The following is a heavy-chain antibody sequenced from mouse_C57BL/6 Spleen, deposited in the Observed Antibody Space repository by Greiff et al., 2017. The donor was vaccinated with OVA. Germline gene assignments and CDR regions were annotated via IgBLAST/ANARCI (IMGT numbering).Heavy chain of an antibody. Sequence: QVQLQQPGAELVKPGASVKLSCKASGYTFTSYWMHWVKQRPGQRLEWIGMIHPNSGSTNYNEKFKSKATLTVDKSSSTAYMQLSSLTSEDSAVYYCARNGSLHWYFDVWGTGTTVTVSS. J-gene: IGHJ1*03. CDR1: GYTFTSYW. CDR3: ARNGSLHWYFDV. V-gene: IGHV1-64*01. D-gene: IGHD1-1*01. CDR2: IHPNSGST.